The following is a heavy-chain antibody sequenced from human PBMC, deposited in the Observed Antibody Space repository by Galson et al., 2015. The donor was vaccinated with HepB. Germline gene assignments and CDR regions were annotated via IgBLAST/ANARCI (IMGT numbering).Heavy chain of an antibody. CDR2: ISASGRFT. CDR3: AKKWGSERGVAGSLD. D-gene: IGHD6-19*01. Sequence: SLRLSCAASGFTFNSYVVGWVRQAPGKGLEWVSSISASGRFTYYADSAKVRFTISRDNSKNTMYLQMNSLRAEDTAVYYCAKKWGSERGVAGSLDWGQGTLVTVSS. V-gene: IGHV3-23*01. J-gene: IGHJ4*02. CDR1: GFTFNSYV.